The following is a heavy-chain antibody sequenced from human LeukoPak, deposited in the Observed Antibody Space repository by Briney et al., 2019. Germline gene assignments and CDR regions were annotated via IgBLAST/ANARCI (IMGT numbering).Heavy chain of an antibody. D-gene: IGHD6-19*01. CDR2: ISYDGSNK. CDR3: AKEAKQWLPSLCYFDY. CDR1: GFTFSSYG. V-gene: IGHV3-30*18. J-gene: IGHJ4*02. Sequence: GGSLRLSCAASGFTFSSYGMHWVRQAPGKGLEWVAVISYDGSNKYYADSVKGRFTISRDNSKNTLYLQMNSLRAEDTAVYYCAKEAKQWLPSLCYFDYWGQGTLVTVSS.